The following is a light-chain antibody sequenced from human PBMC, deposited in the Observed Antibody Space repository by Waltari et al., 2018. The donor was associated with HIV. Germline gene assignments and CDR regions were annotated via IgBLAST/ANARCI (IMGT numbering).Light chain of an antibody. CDR3: AAWDDSLSGWV. CDR2: RNN. Sequence: QSVLTQPPSASGTPGQRVTISCSGSSSNIGSNYVYWYQQLPGTAPELVIYRNNQRPSGGPDRFCGSESGTSASLAISGLRSEDEADYYCAAWDDSLSGWVFGGGTKLTVL. J-gene: IGLJ3*02. CDR1: SSNIGSNY. V-gene: IGLV1-47*01.